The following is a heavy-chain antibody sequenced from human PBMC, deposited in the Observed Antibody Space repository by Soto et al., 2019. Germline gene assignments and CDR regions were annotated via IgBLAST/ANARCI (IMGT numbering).Heavy chain of an antibody. J-gene: IGHJ4*02. CDR1: GGSISSYY. CDR2: MYGSGST. D-gene: IGHD1-26*01. CDR3: ARHQKRAVSTTISLHY. Sequence: SETLSLTCIVSGGSISSYYWSWIRQSPGKGPEWIGNMYGSGSTNYNPSLKSRVIISADTSKNQFSLKLSSVTAADTAVYYCARHQKRAVSTTISLHYWGQGPLVTVS. V-gene: IGHV4-59*08.